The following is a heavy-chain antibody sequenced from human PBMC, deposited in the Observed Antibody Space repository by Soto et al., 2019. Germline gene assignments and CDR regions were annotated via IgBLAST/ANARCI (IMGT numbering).Heavy chain of an antibody. J-gene: IGHJ4*02. CDR1: GYSFTTYS. CDR2: ISANNGKT. D-gene: IGHD2-21*01. V-gene: IGHV1-18*01. CDR3: ARETGVMIPVKGEFEF. Sequence: ASVKVSCKASGYSFTTYSITWVQQAPGQGLEWMGWISANNGKTKYAEKFQDRVIMTTDTSTSTAYLEVRSLTSDDTAVYYCARETGVMIPVKGEFEFWGQGTLVTVSS.